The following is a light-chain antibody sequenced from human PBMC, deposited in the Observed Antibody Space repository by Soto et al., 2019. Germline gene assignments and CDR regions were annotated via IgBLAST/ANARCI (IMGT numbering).Light chain of an antibody. V-gene: IGLV2-14*01. CDR3: RSNTXISPLV. CDR1: SSDVGGYNY. CDR2: DVS. Sequence: QSVLTQPASVSGPPGQSITISCTGTSSDVGGYNYVSWYQQHPGKAPKLMIYDVSNRPSGVSNRFSGSKSGNTASLTISGLQAEDEADNYCRSNTXISPLVFLTGTKVTDL. J-gene: IGLJ1*01.